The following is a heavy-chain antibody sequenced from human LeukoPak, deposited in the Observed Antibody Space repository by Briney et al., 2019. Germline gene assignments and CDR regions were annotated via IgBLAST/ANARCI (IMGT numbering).Heavy chain of an antibody. CDR2: IYHSGST. D-gene: IGHD4-17*01. CDR3: ARPATTVTTSYYFDY. CDR1: GYSINSGYY. V-gene: IGHV4-38-2*02. J-gene: IGHJ4*02. Sequence: SETLSLTCTVSGYSINSGYYWGWIRQPPGKGLEWIGSIYHSGSTYYNPSLKSRVTISVDTSKNQFSLKLSSVTAADTAVYYCARPATTVTTSYYFDYWGQGTLVTVSS.